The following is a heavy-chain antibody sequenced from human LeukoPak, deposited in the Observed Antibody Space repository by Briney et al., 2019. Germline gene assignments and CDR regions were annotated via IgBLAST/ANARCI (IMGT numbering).Heavy chain of an antibody. V-gene: IGHV3-30-3*01. CDR1: GFTFSSYA. CDR2: ISYDGSNK. Sequence: PGGSLRLSCAASGFTFSSYAMHWVRQAPGKGLEWAAVISYDGSNKYYADSVKGRFTISRDNSKNTLYLQMNSLRAEDTAVYYCARDLAVVVVAAKLHYYYYGMDVWGQGTTVTVSS. CDR3: ARDLAVVVVAAKLHYYYYGMDV. D-gene: IGHD2-15*01. J-gene: IGHJ6*02.